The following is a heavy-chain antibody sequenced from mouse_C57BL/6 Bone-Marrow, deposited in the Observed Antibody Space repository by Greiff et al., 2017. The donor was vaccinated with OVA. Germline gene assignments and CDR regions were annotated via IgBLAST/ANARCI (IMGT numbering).Heavy chain of an antibody. V-gene: IGHV1-12*01. J-gene: IGHJ2*01. Sequence: LQESGAELVRPGASVKMSCKASGYTFTSYNMHWVKQTPRQGLEWIGAIYPGNGDTSYNQKFKGKATLTVDKSSSPAYIQLSSLTSEDSGVYLCTRGYYGSLYYFDYGGQGTTLTVSS. CDR1: GYTFTSYN. D-gene: IGHD1-1*01. CDR3: TRGYYGSLYYFDY. CDR2: IYPGNGDT.